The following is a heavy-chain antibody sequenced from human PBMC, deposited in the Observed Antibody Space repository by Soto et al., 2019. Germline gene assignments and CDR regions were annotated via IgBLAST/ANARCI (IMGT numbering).Heavy chain of an antibody. J-gene: IGHJ4*02. D-gene: IGHD3-10*01. Sequence: GGSLRLSCAASGFTFRNYGMHWVRQAPGKGLEWVAVISYDGKKTNYADSVKGRFTISRDNSKNTLNLQMNSLRAEDTAVFYCAKGNYGLAPRPEIGYWRQGTLVTVSS. CDR3: AKGNYGLAPRPEIGY. CDR1: GFTFRNYG. CDR2: ISYDGKKT. V-gene: IGHV3-30*18.